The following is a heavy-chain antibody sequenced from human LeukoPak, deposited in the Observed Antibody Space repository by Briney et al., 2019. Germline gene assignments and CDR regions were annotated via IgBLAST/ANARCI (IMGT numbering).Heavy chain of an antibody. CDR3: ARLAREPVGYSSSWYRDY. J-gene: IGHJ4*02. CDR2: INYSGST. V-gene: IGHV4-39*07. CDR1: GGSISNSFYY. D-gene: IGHD6-13*01. Sequence: PSETLSLTCTVSGGSISNSFYYWGWIRQPPGKGLEWIGSINYSGSTYYNPSLKSRVTISVDKSKNQFSLKLSSVTAADTAVYYCARLAREPVGYSSSWYRDYWGQGTLVTVSS.